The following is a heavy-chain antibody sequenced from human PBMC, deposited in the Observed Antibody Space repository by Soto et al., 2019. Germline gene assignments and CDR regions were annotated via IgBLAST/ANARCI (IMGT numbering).Heavy chain of an antibody. CDR1: GGSISSSRYY. V-gene: IGHV4-39*01. J-gene: IGHJ4*02. CDR3: ARLVPAGNFDY. Sequence: SETLSLTCTVSGGSISSSRYYWGWIRQPPGKGLEWIGNIYYPGTTDYNPSLKSRVTIFVDTSKNQFSLKMSSVTAADTAVYYCARLVPAGNFDYWGQGTLVTVSS. CDR2: IYYPGTT. D-gene: IGHD2-2*01.